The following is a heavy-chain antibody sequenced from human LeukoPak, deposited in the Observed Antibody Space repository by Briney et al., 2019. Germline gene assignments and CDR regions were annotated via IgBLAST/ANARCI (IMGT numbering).Heavy chain of an antibody. V-gene: IGHV1-18*01. CDR3: GRTSSRQAPTPPNY. J-gene: IGHJ4*02. CDR1: GYTFTSYG. Sequence: ASVKVSCKASGYTFTSYGISWVRQAPGQGLEWMGWISAYNGNTNYAQKLQGRVTMTTDTSTSTAYMELRSLRSDDTAVYYCGRTSSRQAPTPPNYWGQGTLVTVSS. D-gene: IGHD2-2*01. CDR2: ISAYNGNT.